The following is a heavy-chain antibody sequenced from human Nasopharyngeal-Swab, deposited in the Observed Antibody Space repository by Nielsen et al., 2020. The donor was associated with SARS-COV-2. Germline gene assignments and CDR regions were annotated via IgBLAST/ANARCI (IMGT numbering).Heavy chain of an antibody. D-gene: IGHD5-18*01. CDR1: GFTFENYD. J-gene: IGHJ4*02. CDR2: ITWNSCNK. CDR3: AKARRTDTYGYECFDS. Sequence: SLKISCAASGFTFENYDMHWVLQPPGKGMEWVSGITWNSCNKGYAESVQRRFTISRDNAKNSLYLQMNSLRAEDTALYYCAKARRTDTYGYECFDSWGQGTLVTVSS. V-gene: IGHV3-9*01.